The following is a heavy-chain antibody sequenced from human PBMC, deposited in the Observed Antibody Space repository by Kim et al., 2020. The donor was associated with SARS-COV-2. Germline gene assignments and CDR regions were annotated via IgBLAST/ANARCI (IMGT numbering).Heavy chain of an antibody. CDR3: AREGGAGVDY. CDR2: NT. V-gene: IGHV1-18*01. J-gene: IGHJ4*02. Sequence: NTNYAQKLQGRVTMTTDTSTSTAYMQLRSLRSDDTAVYYCAREGGAGVDYWGQGTLVTVSS. D-gene: IGHD6-19*01.